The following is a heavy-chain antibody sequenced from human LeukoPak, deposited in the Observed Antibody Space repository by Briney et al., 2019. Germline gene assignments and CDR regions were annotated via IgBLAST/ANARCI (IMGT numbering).Heavy chain of an antibody. CDR2: IYYSGST. Sequence: SETLSLTCTVSGGSISSSSYYWGWIRQPPGKGLEWIGSIYYSGSTYYNPSLKSRVTISVDTSKNQFSLKLTSVTAADTAVYYCARVRSEYDFWSGYQNYYFYMDVWGKGTTVTVSS. J-gene: IGHJ6*03. V-gene: IGHV4-39*07. D-gene: IGHD3-3*01. CDR1: GGSISSSSYY. CDR3: ARVRSEYDFWSGYQNYYFYMDV.